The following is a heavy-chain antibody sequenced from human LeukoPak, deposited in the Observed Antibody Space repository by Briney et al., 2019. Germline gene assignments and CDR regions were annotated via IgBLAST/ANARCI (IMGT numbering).Heavy chain of an antibody. CDR2: INPSTGGT. CDR1: GYTFTTYY. Sequence: ASVTVSCKSSGYTFTTYYMHWVRQAPGQGLQWMGWINPSTGGTKYAENFQGRVTMTRDTSITTAYMELSRLTSDDTGVYYCARQYCGGDCYNPWGQGTLVIVAS. V-gene: IGHV1-2*02. CDR3: ARQYCGGDCYNP. J-gene: IGHJ5*02. D-gene: IGHD2-21*02.